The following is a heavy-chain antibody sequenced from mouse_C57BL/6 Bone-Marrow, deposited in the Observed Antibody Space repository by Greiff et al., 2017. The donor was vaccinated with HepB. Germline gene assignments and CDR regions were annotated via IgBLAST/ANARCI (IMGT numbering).Heavy chain of an antibody. Sequence: QVQLQQPGAELVKPGASVQMSCKASGYTFTSYWITWVTQWPGQGLEWVGDIYPGSGSTNYNEKFKSKATLTVDTSSSTAYMQLSSLTSEDSAVYNCARRGSNYFYYAMDYGGQGTTVTVSA. CDR3: ARRGSNYFYYAMDY. V-gene: IGHV1-55*01. D-gene: IGHD2-5*01. CDR1: GYTFTSYW. J-gene: IGHJ4*01. CDR2: IYPGSGST.